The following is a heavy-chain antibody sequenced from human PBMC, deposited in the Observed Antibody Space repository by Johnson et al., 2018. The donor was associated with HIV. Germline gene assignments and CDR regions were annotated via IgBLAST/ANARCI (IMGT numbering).Heavy chain of an antibody. CDR2: ISYDGSNK. D-gene: IGHD3-10*01. Sequence: QVQLVESGGGVVRRGGSLRLSCVASGFPFDDYGMSWVRQAPGKGLEWVAVISYDGSNKYYADSVRGRFTHSRDNSKNTLSLQMNTLRAEDTAVYYCAKEMYYFNSGNHFDAFHVWGQGTLVTVSS. V-gene: IGHV3-30*18. CDR1: GFPFDDYG. J-gene: IGHJ3*01. CDR3: AKEMYYFNSGNHFDAFHV.